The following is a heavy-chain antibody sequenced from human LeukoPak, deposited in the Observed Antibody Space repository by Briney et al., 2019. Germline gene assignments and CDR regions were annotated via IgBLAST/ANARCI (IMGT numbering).Heavy chain of an antibody. D-gene: IGHD6-19*01. CDR1: GYSFTSYW. Sequence: GESLKISCKGSGYSFTSYWIGWVRQMPGKGLELMGIIYPGDSDTRYSPSFQGQVTISADKSISTAYLQWSSLKASDTAMYYCARHVIAVAGKNYYYYMDVWGKGTTVTVSS. CDR3: ARHVIAVAGKNYYYYMDV. V-gene: IGHV5-51*01. J-gene: IGHJ6*03. CDR2: IYPGDSDT.